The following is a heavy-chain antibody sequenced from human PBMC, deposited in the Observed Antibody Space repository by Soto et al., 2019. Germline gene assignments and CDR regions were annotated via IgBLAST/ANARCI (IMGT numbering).Heavy chain of an antibody. CDR2: IYYSRST. J-gene: IGHJ5*02. V-gene: IGHV4-59*12. CDR1: GDSISSYY. CDR3: ARVPSP. Sequence: ETLSLTCAVSGDSISSYYCIWIRQPPGKGLESIGYIYYSRSTNYNPSLKSRVTLSVDRSKNQFSLKLSSVTAADTAVYYCARVPSPWGQGTLVTVSS.